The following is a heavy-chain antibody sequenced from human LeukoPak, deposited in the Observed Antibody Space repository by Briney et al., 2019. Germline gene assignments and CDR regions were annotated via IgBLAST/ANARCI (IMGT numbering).Heavy chain of an antibody. Sequence: GRSLRLSCAASGFTFDDYAMHWVRQAPGKGLEWVSGICWNSGSIYYADSVKGRFTISRDNSKNTLYLQMNSLRAEDTAVYYCARGGIAYCGGDCYPHFDYWGQGTLVTVSS. CDR2: ICWNSGSI. CDR3: ARGGIAYCGGDCYPHFDY. CDR1: GFTFDDYA. V-gene: IGHV3-9*01. D-gene: IGHD2-21*02. J-gene: IGHJ4*02.